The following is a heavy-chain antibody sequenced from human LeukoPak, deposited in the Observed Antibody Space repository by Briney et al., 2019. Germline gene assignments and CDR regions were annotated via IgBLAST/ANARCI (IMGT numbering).Heavy chain of an antibody. Sequence: NTSETLSLTCTVSGGSISSYYLSWIRQPPGKGLEWIGYIYYSGCTNYNPSLKSRVSISVDTSENQFSLKLSSVTATDTAVYYCARDAPSGGYFDYWGQGTLVTVSS. CDR3: ARDAPSGGYFDY. CDR2: IYYSGCT. V-gene: IGHV4-59*01. J-gene: IGHJ4*02. CDR1: GGSISSYY.